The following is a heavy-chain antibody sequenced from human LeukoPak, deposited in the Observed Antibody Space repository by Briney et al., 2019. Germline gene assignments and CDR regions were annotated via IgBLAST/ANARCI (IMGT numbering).Heavy chain of an antibody. J-gene: IGHJ4*02. V-gene: IGHV4-30-4*08. CDR3: ARHKGKGHFDY. Sequence: SETLSLTCTVSGGSISSGDYYWSWIRQPPGKGLEWIGYIYYSGSTYYNPSLKSRVTISVDTSKNQFSLKLSSVTAADTAVYYCARHKGKGHFDYWGQGTLVTVSS. CDR1: GGSISSGDYY. CDR2: IYYSGST.